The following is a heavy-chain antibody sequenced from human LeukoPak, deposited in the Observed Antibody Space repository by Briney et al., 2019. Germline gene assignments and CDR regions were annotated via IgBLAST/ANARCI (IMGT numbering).Heavy chain of an antibody. CDR1: GYTFTGYY. J-gene: IGHJ4*02. D-gene: IGHD1-26*01. Sequence: ASVKVSCKASGYTFTGYYMHWVRQAPGQGLEWMGWINPNSGGTNYAQKFQGRVTMTRDTFISTAYMELSRLRSDDTAVYYCASGSGSYHYYFDYWGQGTLVTVSS. CDR2: INPNSGGT. V-gene: IGHV1-2*02. CDR3: ASGSGSYHYYFDY.